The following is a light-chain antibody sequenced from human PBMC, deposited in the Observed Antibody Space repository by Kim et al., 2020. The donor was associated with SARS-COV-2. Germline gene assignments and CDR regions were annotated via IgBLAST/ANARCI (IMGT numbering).Light chain of an antibody. Sequence: DIVMTQSPDSLAVSLGERATINCKSSQSVLYNSNNKNYLAWYQQKPGQPPKLLINWASTRESGVPDRFSGSGSGTDFTLTISSLQAEDVAVYYCQQYYSTPITFGQGTRLEIK. CDR3: QQYYSTPIT. CDR1: QSVLYNSNNKNY. CDR2: WAS. J-gene: IGKJ5*01. V-gene: IGKV4-1*01.